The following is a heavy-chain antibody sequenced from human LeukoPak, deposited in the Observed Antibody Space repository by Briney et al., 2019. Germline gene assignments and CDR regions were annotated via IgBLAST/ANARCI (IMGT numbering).Heavy chain of an antibody. D-gene: IGHD3-22*01. Sequence: PGGSLRLSCAASGFTFTNHGMHWVRQAPGKGLEWVAFIRNVGNNKYHADSVKGRFTISRDNSKSTQYLQMNSLRAEDTAVYYCAKDHYYDSSGSLDYWGQGTLVTVSS. V-gene: IGHV3-30*02. CDR3: AKDHYYDSSGSLDY. CDR2: IRNVGNNK. J-gene: IGHJ4*02. CDR1: GFTFTNHG.